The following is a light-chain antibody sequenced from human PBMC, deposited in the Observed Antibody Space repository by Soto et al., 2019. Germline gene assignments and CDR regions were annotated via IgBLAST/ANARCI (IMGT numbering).Light chain of an antibody. V-gene: IGKV1-33*01. CDR2: DAY. CDR1: QDISNY. CDR3: QQYDNPPIT. Sequence: DIPMTQSPSILSASVGDRVTITCQASQDISNYLNWYQQKPGKAPKLLIYDAYNLETGVTSRFSGSGSGTDFTLTISSLQPEDIATYYCQQYDNPPITFGQGTRLEIK. J-gene: IGKJ5*01.